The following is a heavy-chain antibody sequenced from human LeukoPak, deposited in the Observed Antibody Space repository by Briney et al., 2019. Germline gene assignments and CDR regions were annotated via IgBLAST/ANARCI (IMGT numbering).Heavy chain of an antibody. J-gene: IGHJ5*02. CDR3: ARRGYSSGWYWFDP. CDR1: GDTFSSYA. D-gene: IGHD6-19*01. Sequence: GASVKVSCKASGDTFSSYAISWVRQAPGQGLEWMGGIIPIFGTANYAQKFQGRVTITADKSTSTAYMELSSLRSEDTAVYYCARRGYSSGWYWFDPWGQGTLVTVSS. CDR2: IIPIFGTA. V-gene: IGHV1-69*06.